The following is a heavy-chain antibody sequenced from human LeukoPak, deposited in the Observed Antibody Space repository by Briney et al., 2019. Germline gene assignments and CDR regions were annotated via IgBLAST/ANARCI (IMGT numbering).Heavy chain of an antibody. CDR1: GFTVSSNY. V-gene: IGHV3-53*01. CDR3: ARGSTYSSSWFDP. Sequence: GGSLRLSCAASGFTVSSNYMSWVRQAPGKGLEWVSVIYSGGSTYYADSVKGRFTISRDNSKNTLYLQMNSLRAEDTAVYYCARGSTYSSSWFDPWGQGTLVTVSS. J-gene: IGHJ5*02. CDR2: IYSGGST. D-gene: IGHD6-13*01.